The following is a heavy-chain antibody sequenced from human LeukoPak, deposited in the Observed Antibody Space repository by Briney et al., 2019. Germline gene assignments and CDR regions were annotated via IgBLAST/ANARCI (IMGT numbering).Heavy chain of an antibody. V-gene: IGHV1-18*01. D-gene: IGHD6-13*01. Sequence: ASVKVSCKASGYTFTSYGISWVRQAPGQGLEWMGWISAYNGNTNYAQKLQGRVTMTTDTSASTAYMELSSLRSEDTAVYYCAREEGYSSSWDYWGQGTLVTVSS. CDR1: GYTFTSYG. CDR2: ISAYNGNT. J-gene: IGHJ4*02. CDR3: AREEGYSSSWDY.